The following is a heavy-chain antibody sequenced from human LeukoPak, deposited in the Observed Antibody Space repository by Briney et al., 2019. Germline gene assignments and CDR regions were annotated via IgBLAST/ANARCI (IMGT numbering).Heavy chain of an antibody. D-gene: IGHD1-26*01. V-gene: IGHV3-23*01. CDR3: AKRTLTPSESHSPLDY. CDR2: ISSGGGST. Sequence: AGGSLRLSCAAAGFTLSSYHMNWVRQAPGKGLEWVSVISSGGGSTYYADAVKGRFTISRDNSRNTEYLQMNSLRAEDTAVYYCAKRTLTPSESHSPLDYWGQGTLVTVSS. J-gene: IGHJ4*02. CDR1: GFTLSSYH.